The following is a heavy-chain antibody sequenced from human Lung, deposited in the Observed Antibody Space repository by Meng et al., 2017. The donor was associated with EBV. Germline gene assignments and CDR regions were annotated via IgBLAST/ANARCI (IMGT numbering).Heavy chain of an antibody. V-gene: IGHV4-31*03. CDR3: ARGLWYYDRGGYFDN. J-gene: IGHJ4*02. D-gene: IGHD3-22*01. Sequence: QVQLQESGPGLVKPSQTLSLICTVSGGSISSGGHYWSWIRQHPEKGLEWIGYIYYSGSTYYKPSLKSRLTISVDTSKNQLSLRLSSVTAADTAVYYCARGLWYYDRGGYFDNWGRGTLVTASS. CDR2: IYYSGST. CDR1: GGSISSGGHY.